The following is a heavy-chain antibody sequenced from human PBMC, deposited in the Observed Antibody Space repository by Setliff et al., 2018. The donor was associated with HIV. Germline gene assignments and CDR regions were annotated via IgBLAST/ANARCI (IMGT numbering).Heavy chain of an antibody. V-gene: IGHV4-34*01. CDR1: GRSLSGYY. CDR2: INQSGST. Sequence: SQTLSLTCAAYGRSLSGYYWSWIRQPPGKGLEWIGEINQSGSTNYNPSLKSRVTISVDTSKNQFSLKLSSVTAADTAVYYCARGVNPTYYDFWSGNYMRKYYYYYMDVWGKGTTVTVSS. D-gene: IGHD3-3*01. J-gene: IGHJ6*03. CDR3: ARGVNPTYYDFWSGNYMRKYYYYYMDV.